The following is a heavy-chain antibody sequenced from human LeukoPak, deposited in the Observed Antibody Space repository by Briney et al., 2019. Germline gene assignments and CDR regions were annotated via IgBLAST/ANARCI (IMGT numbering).Heavy chain of an antibody. J-gene: IGHJ6*03. CDR3: AREGVVAYSDTLTYYYYYMDV. CDR1: GYTFTGYY. CDR2: INPNSGGT. D-gene: IGHD4-11*01. V-gene: IGHV1-2*02. Sequence: ASVKVSCKASGYTFTGYYMHWVRQAPGQGLEWMGWINPNSGGTNYAQKFQGRVTMTRDTSISTAYMELSRLRSDDTAVYYCAREGVVAYSDTLTYYYYYMDVWGKGTTVTVSS.